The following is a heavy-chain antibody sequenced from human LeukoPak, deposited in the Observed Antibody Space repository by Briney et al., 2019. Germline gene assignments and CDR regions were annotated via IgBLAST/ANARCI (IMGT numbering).Heavy chain of an antibody. Sequence: SETLSLTCAVYGGSFSGYYWDWIRQPPGKGLEWIGSIYYSGNTYYNPSLKGRVTISVGTSKNQFSLKLTSVTAADTAVYYCARRGSLHSPANPWGQGTLVTVSS. D-gene: IGHD4-23*01. J-gene: IGHJ5*02. CDR2: IYYSGNT. CDR3: ARRGSLHSPANP. CDR1: GGSFSGYY. V-gene: IGHV4-39*01.